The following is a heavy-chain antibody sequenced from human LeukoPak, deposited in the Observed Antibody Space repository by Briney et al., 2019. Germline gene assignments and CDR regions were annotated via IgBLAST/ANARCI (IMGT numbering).Heavy chain of an antibody. CDR3: ARDGLGATGGDY. Sequence: GGSLRLSCAASGFTFSSYGMHWVRQAPGKGLEWVAFIRYDGSNKYYADSVKGRFTISRDNSKNTLYPQMNSLRAEDTAVYYCARDGLGATGGDYWGQGTLVTVSS. V-gene: IGHV3-30*02. D-gene: IGHD1-26*01. J-gene: IGHJ4*02. CDR1: GFTFSSYG. CDR2: IRYDGSNK.